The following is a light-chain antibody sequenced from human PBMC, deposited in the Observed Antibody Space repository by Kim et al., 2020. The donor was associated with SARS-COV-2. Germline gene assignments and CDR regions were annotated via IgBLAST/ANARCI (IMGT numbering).Light chain of an antibody. J-gene: IGLJ2*01. Sequence: SGALGQAARITWGGKNIGSKAVHWYKQQPGQAPVVVIYRDSNRPSGIPERFSGSNAGNTATLTISRAQAGDEADYYCQVWDSSTVVFGGGTQLTVL. CDR1: NIGSKA. CDR2: RDS. CDR3: QVWDSSTVV. V-gene: IGLV3-9*01.